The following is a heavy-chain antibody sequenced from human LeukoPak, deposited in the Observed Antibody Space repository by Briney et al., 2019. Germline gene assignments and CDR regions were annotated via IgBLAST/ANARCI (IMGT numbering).Heavy chain of an antibody. J-gene: IGHJ4*02. CDR2: IKQDGSEK. D-gene: IGHD6-13*01. Sequence: AGGSLRLSCAASGFTFSHYWMTWVRQAPGKGLEWVANIKQDGSEKYYVDSVKGRFTISRDNAKNSLYLQMNSLRAEDTAVYYCARGTIAAAGYYYFDYWGQGTQVTVSS. CDR1: GFTFSHYW. CDR3: ARGTIAAAGYYYFDY. V-gene: IGHV3-7*04.